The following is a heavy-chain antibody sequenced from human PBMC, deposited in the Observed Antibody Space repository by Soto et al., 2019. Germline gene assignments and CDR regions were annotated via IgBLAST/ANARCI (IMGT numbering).Heavy chain of an antibody. Sequence: QVQLVESGGGVVQPGMSLRLSCAASGFTFRSYGMHWVRQAPGKGLEWVATIWYDGSNENYSPSVKGRFTISRDNSNNSLHLHMNSLRAEDTAIYYCARDRAPVSETLDTHAFAMWGQGTMVTVSS. CDR2: IWYDGSNE. J-gene: IGHJ3*02. V-gene: IGHV3-33*01. CDR1: GFTFRSYG. D-gene: IGHD3-10*01. CDR3: ARDRAPVSETLDTHAFAM.